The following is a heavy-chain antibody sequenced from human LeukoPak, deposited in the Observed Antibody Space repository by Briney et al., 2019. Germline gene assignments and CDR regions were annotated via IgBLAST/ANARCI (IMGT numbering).Heavy chain of an antibody. Sequence: PSETLSLTCAVSGGSISSGGYSWSWIRQPPGKGLEWIGCIYHSGSTNYNPSLKSRVTISVDTSKNQFSLKLSSVTAADTAVYYCARDLGYYYDSSGYYLWGQGTLVTVSS. D-gene: IGHD3-22*01. CDR2: IYHSGST. J-gene: IGHJ4*02. CDR1: GGSISSGGYS. CDR3: ARDLGYYYDSSGYYL. V-gene: IGHV4-30-2*01.